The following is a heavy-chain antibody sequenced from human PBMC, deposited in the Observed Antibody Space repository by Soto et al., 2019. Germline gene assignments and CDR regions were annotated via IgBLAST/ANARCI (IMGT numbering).Heavy chain of an antibody. CDR3: ARDSNLDSGSGTLNGMDV. CDR2: ISSSSSYI. CDR1: GFTFSSYS. Sequence: EVQLVESGGGLVKPGGSLRLSCAASGFTFSSYSMNWVRQAPGKGLEWVSSISSSSSYIYYADSVKGRFTISRDNAKNSLYLQMNRLRAEDTAVYYCARDSNLDSGSGTLNGMDVWGQGTTVTVSS. J-gene: IGHJ6*02. V-gene: IGHV3-21*01. D-gene: IGHD3-10*01.